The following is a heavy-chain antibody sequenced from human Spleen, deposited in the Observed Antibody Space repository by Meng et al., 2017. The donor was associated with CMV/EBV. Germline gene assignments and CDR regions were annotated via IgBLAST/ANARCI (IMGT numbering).Heavy chain of an antibody. D-gene: IGHD3-3*02. CDR2: ISLDGDEK. CDR1: SYH. J-gene: IGHJ4*02. V-gene: IGHV3-30*04. Sequence: SYHRNWVRQAPGRGLEWVALISLDGDEKYSADSVKGRFTISRDNSQNTLYLQMNNLRPEDTAVYYCARSLVRGHFANEPSGSGGFDYWGQGTLVTVSS. CDR3: ARSLVRGHFANEPSGSGGFDY.